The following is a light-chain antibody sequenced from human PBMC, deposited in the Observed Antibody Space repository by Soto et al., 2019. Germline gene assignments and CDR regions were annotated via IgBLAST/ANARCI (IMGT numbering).Light chain of an antibody. CDR1: NSDVGNYDF. CDR3: CSYVGGSKWV. CDR2: EVS. J-gene: IGLJ3*02. V-gene: IGLV2-23*02. Sequence: QPVLTQPASVSGSLGQSITIYCTGTNSDVGNYDFVSWYQHHPGKAPKLMIYEVSKWPSGVSNRFFGSKSGNTASLTISGLQAEDEADYYCCSYVGGSKWVFGGVTKLTVL.